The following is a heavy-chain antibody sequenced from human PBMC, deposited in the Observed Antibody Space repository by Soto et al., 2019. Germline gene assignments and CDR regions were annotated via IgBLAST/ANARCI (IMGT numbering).Heavy chain of an antibody. V-gene: IGHV4-39*01. CDR2: IYYSGST. D-gene: IGHD6-6*01. J-gene: IGHJ3*02. CDR3: ARHAAARLRDAFDI. CDR1: GGSISSSSYY. Sequence: SETLSLTCTVSGGSISSSSYYWGWIRQPPGKGLEWIGSIYYSGSTYYNPSLKSRVTISVDTSKNQFSLKLSSVTAADTAVYYCARHAAARLRDAFDIWGQGTMVTVSS.